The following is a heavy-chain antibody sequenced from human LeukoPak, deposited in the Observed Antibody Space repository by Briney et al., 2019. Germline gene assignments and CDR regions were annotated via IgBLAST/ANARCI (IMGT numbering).Heavy chain of an antibody. CDR2: IKSKADGGAT. J-gene: IGHJ4*02. CDR3: TTAPYDGRDY. D-gene: IGHD4-23*01. CDR1: CFTFSSAW. V-gene: IGHV3-15*01. Sequence: GGSLSLSCEASCFTFSSAWMSWVRPSPGKGLEWVGRIKSKADGGATDYAAPVKGRFSVSRDDSDNIFYLQMNSLKTEDTGVYYCTTAPYDGRDYWGQGTLVTVSS.